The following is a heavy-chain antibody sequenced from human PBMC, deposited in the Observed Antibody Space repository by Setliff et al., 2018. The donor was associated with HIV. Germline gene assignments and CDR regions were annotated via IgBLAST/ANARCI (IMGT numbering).Heavy chain of an antibody. CDR1: GGSISGHY. J-gene: IGHJ4*02. CDR2: IYSSGST. Sequence: SETLSLTCTVSGGSISGHYWSWIRQPPGRGLEWIGYIYSSGSTNFNPPLQSRVTISVDTSKNQFSLKLSSVTAADTAVYYCARHSPSDYWGQGTLVTV. CDR3: ARHSPSDY. V-gene: IGHV4-4*09.